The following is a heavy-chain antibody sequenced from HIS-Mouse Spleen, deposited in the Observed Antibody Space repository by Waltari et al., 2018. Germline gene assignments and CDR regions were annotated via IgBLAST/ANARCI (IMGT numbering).Heavy chain of an antibody. CDR1: GFTVRSNY. CDR2: MQSSGSP. Sequence: EVQLVESGGGLVQSGGSLRLSCADSGFTVRSNYMSWVRQAPGKWMGVVSVMQSSGSPCYPDSVKCRFTISGDKSKNQLYLQVNSLRASDTAVYYCASGIAVAGRGAFVIWGHGTMVTVSS. CDR3: ASGIAVAGRGAFVI. D-gene: IGHD6-19*01. J-gene: IGHJ3*02. V-gene: IGHV3-66*01.